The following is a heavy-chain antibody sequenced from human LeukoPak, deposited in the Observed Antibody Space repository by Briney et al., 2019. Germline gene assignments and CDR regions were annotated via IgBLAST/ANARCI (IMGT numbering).Heavy chain of an antibody. D-gene: IGHD6-19*01. CDR3: ATSGSAWYGACDY. CDR2: ISGSGGST. J-gene: IGHJ4*02. CDR1: GFTFSSYA. Sequence: GGSLRLSCAVSGFTFSSYAMSWVRQAPGKGLEWDSVISGSGGSTYYADSVKGRFTISRDNSKNTLYLQMNSLRAEDTAIYYCATSGSAWYGACDYWGPGTLVTVSS. V-gene: IGHV3-23*01.